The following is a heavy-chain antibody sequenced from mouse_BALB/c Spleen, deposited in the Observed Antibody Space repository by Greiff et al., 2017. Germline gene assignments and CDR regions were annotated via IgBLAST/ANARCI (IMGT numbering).Heavy chain of an antibody. Sequence: EVKLQESGPGLVKPSQSLSLTCTVTGYSITSDYAWNWIRQFPGNKLEWMGYISYSGSTSYNPSLKSRISITRDTSKNQFFLQLNSVTTEDTATYYCARSHLTAYFDYWGQGTTLTVSS. J-gene: IGHJ2*01. D-gene: IGHD1-2*01. CDR1: GYSITSDYA. CDR2: ISYSGST. CDR3: ARSHLTAYFDY. V-gene: IGHV3-2*02.